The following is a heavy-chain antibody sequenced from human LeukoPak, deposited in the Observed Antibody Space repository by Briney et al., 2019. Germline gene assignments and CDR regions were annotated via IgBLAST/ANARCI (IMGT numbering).Heavy chain of an antibody. Sequence: SETLSLTCTVSGGSISSYYWSWIRQPPGKGLEYIGYIYYSGSTYYNPSLKRRVTISIDTSKNQFSLKLSSVTPADTAVYYCAREPIYCSGGSCYPSSPWGQGTLVTVSS. CDR3: AREPIYCSGGSCYPSSP. CDR2: IYYSGST. D-gene: IGHD2-15*01. CDR1: GGSISSYY. V-gene: IGHV4-59*01. J-gene: IGHJ5*02.